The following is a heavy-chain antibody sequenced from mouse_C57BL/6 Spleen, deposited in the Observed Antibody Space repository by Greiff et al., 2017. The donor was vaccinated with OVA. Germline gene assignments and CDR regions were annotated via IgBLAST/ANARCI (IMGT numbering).Heavy chain of an antibody. J-gene: IGHJ3*01. D-gene: IGHD2-3*01. CDR3: AREGDDGYWFPD. CDR2: INYDGSST. CDR1: GFTFSDYY. Sequence: DVQLVESEGGLVQPGSSMKLSCTASGFTFSDYYMAWVRQVPEKGLEWVANINYDGSSTYYLDSLKSRFIISRDNAKNILYLQMSSLKSEDTATYYCAREGDDGYWFPDWGQGTLVTVSA. V-gene: IGHV5-16*01.